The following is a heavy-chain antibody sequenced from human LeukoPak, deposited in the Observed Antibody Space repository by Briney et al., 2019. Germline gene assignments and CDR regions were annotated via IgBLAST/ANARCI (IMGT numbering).Heavy chain of an antibody. CDR1: GYTFTSYC. V-gene: IGHV1-18*01. Sequence: ASVKVSCKASGYTFTSYCISWVRQAPGQGLEWMGWISAYNGNTNYAQKLQGRVTMTTDASTSTAYMELRSLRSDDTAVYYCARGMITFGGVIVIYYMDVWGKGTTVTVSS. D-gene: IGHD3-16*02. J-gene: IGHJ6*03. CDR3: ARGMITFGGVIVIYYMDV. CDR2: ISAYNGNT.